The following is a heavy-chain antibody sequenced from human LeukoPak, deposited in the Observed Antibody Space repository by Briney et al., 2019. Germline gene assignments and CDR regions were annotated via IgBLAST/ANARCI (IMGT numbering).Heavy chain of an antibody. CDR1: GFTFSSYA. J-gene: IGHJ4*02. CDR2: ISGGGGST. V-gene: IGHV3-23*01. Sequence: GGSLRLSCAASGFTFSSYAMSWVRQAPGKGLEWVSAISGGGGSTYYADSVKGRFTISRDNSKNTLYLQMNSLRAEDTAVYYCAKRYSGSYSRFDYWGQGTLVTVSS. CDR3: AKRYSGSYSRFDY. D-gene: IGHD1-26*01.